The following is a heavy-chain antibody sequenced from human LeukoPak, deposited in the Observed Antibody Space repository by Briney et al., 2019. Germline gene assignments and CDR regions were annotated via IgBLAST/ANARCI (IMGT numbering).Heavy chain of an antibody. D-gene: IGHD2-2*01. CDR2: IYPGDSDT. CDR1: GYSFTSYW. J-gene: IGHJ3*02. Sequence: RGESLKISCKGSGYSFTSYWIGWVRQMPGKGLEWMGIIYPGDSDTRYSPSFQGQVTISADKSISTAYLQWSSLKASDTAMYYCARFGAMVGDIVVVPAANDAFDIWGQGTMVTVSS. CDR3: ARFGAMVGDIVVVPAANDAFDI. V-gene: IGHV5-51*01.